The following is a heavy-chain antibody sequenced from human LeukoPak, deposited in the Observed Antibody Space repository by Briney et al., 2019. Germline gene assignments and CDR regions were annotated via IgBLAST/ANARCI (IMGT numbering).Heavy chain of an antibody. CDR1: GGSISSYY. CDR3: ARSGVGRSWFNWFDP. V-gene: IGHV4-59*08. D-gene: IGHD6-13*01. J-gene: IGHJ5*02. Sequence: SGTLTLTCAASGGSISSYYWNWIRQPPGKGLEWVWCIYYDGSTNYNASLKSRVTISVDSSKTQFTVKLSSVTAAAAAVYYCARSGVGRSWFNWFDPWGQGTLVTVSS. CDR2: IYYDGST.